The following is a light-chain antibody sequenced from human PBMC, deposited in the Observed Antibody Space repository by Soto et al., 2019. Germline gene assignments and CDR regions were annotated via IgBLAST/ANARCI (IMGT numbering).Light chain of an antibody. CDR1: QTVNSN. CDR2: GAS. V-gene: IGKV3-15*01. Sequence: EIVMTQSPATLSVSPGERATLSCRASQTVNSNLAWYQQKPGQAPRLLIYGASSRATGIPARFSGSGFGTEFTLTISSLQSEDFAVYYCQQYNNWPPHTFGQGTKVEIK. J-gene: IGKJ2*01. CDR3: QQYNNWPPHT.